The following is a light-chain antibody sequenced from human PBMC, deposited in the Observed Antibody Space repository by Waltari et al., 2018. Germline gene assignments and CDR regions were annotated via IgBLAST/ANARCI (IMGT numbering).Light chain of an antibody. V-gene: IGLV2-8*01. CDR2: EVS. J-gene: IGLJ3*02. CDR3: SSYAGSNTWV. CDR1: RSDVGLYQY. Sequence: QSALTQPPSASGSPGQSVTIPCPGTRSDVGLYQYVSWYQQPPGNAPKVLIFEVSKRPSGVPDRFSASKSANTASLTVSGLQAADEADYYCSSYAGSNTWVFGGGTKLTVL.